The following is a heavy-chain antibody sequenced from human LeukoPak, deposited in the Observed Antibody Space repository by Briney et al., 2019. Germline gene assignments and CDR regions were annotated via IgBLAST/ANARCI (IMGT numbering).Heavy chain of an antibody. CDR2: ISGSITMKT. CDR3: AKDPVIGAPHVFDI. V-gene: IGHV3-23*01. J-gene: IGHJ3*02. Sequence: QAGGSLRLSCAASGFFFSTFAMSWVRQAPGKGLQWISAISGSITMKTYYADSVKGRFTISRDSSKNTLYLQMNSLRDDDTAVYYCAKDPVIGAPHVFDIWGQGTMVTVSS. CDR1: GFFFSTFA.